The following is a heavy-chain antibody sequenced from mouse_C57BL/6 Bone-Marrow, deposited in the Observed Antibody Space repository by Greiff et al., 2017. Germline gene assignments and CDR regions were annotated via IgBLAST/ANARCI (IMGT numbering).Heavy chain of an antibody. CDR1: GYTFTSYW. J-gene: IGHJ2*01. V-gene: IGHV1-55*01. D-gene: IGHD1-1*01. CDR2: IYPGSGST. Sequence: VQLQQPGAELVKPGASVTMSCKASGYTFTSYWITWVKQRPGQGLEWSGDIYPGSGSTNYNEKFKSKATLTVDTSSSTAYMQFSSLTSEDSAVYDCARGTTGVATDYWGQGTTLTVSS. CDR3: ARGTTGVATDY.